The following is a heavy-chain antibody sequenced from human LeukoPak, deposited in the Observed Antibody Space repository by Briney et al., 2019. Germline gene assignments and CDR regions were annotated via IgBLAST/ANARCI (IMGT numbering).Heavy chain of an antibody. D-gene: IGHD2-2*01. Sequence: PGGSLRLSCAASGFTFSSYAMSWVRQAPGKGLEWVSAISGSGGSTHYADSVKGRFTISRDNSKNTLYLRMNSLRAEDTSVYYCAKGMLTVVPAAAFDYWCQGTLVTVAS. J-gene: IGHJ4*02. CDR1: GFTFSSYA. CDR2: ISGSGGST. V-gene: IGHV3-23*01. CDR3: AKGMLTVVPAAAFDY.